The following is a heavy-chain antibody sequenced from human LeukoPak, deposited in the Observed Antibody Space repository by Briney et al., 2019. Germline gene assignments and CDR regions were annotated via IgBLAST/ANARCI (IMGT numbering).Heavy chain of an antibody. Sequence: PSETLSLTCAVYGGSFSGYSWNWIRQPPVKGLEWIGEINHSGGTNYNPSLKSRVTISVDTSKKQFSLKLSSVTAADTAVYYCARFGSGWHYFDYWGQGTLVTVSS. CDR2: INHSGGT. CDR3: ARFGSGWHYFDY. V-gene: IGHV4-34*01. D-gene: IGHD6-19*01. J-gene: IGHJ4*02. CDR1: GGSFSGYS.